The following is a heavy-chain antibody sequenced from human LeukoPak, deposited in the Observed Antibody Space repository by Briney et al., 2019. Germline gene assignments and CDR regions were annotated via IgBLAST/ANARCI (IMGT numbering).Heavy chain of an antibody. J-gene: IGHJ4*02. CDR1: GFTFSSST. CDR2: ISSSSSYI. D-gene: IGHD3-16*01. Sequence: GGSLRLSCAASGFTFSSSTMNWVRQAPGRGLEWVSSISSSSSYIYYADSVKGRFTISRDNAKNSLYLQMDSLRAEDTAVYYCARGWASEALDYWGQGTLVTVSS. V-gene: IGHV3-21*01. CDR3: ARGWASEALDY.